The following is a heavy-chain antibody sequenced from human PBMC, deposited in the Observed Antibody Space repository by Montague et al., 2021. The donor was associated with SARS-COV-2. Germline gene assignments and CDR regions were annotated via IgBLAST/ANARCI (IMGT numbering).Heavy chain of an antibody. Sequence: SETLSLTCAVHGTSFSSYYWNWIRQPPGKGLEWIGEINHVGSTNYTPSLKIQLTISADTSKNQFSLTLTSVAAADTAVYYCARLRDGVVPSPILGVGPYYSYYYMDVWGKGTTVTVSS. CDR2: INHVGST. J-gene: IGHJ6*03. V-gene: IGHV4-34*01. CDR1: GTSFSSYY. CDR3: ARLRDGVVPSPILGVGPYYSYYYMDV. D-gene: IGHD3-10*01.